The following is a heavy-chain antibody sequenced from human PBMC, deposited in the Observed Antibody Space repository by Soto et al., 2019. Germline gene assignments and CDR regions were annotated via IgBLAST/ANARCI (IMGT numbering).Heavy chain of an antibody. J-gene: IGHJ4*02. D-gene: IGHD2-2*01. Sequence: QVQLQESGPGLVKPSQTLSLTCTVSGGSISSGGYYWSWIRQHPGKGLEWIGYIYYSGSTYYNPSLESRVTISIDTSNNQSSLELSSVTAADTGVYYCARVGTLGYWSSTSCYAGSDYGGKGILVTVSS. CDR1: GGSISSGGYY. CDR2: IYYSGST. V-gene: IGHV4-31*03. CDR3: ARVGTLGYWSSTSCYAGSDY.